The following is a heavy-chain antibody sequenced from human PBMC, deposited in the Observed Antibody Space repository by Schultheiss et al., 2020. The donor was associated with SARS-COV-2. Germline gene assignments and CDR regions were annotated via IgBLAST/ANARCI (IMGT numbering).Heavy chain of an antibody. V-gene: IGHV3-33*03. J-gene: IGHJ4*02. Sequence: GESLKISCAASGFLFSTYSMHWVRQAPGKGLEWVSVIWYNGRSKYYADSVKGRFTASRDNAKNSLYLQMNSLRAEDTAVYYCASAGDYGDYVWISYWGQGTLVTVSS. CDR2: IWYNGRSK. CDR1: GFLFSTYS. CDR3: ASAGDYGDYVWISY. D-gene: IGHD4-17*01.